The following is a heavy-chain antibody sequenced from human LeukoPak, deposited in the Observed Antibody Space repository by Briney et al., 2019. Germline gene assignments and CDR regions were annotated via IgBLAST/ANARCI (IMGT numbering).Heavy chain of an antibody. CDR3: ARGPDYYDSSGYYYYYYYMDV. Sequence: SETLSLSCTVSGYSISSGYYWGWIRQPPGKGLEWIGSIYHSGSTYYNPSLKSRVTISVDTSKNQFSLKLSSVTAADTAVYYCARGPDYYDSSGYYYYYYYMDVWGKGTTVTVSS. J-gene: IGHJ6*03. D-gene: IGHD3-22*01. CDR2: IYHSGST. CDR1: GYSISSGYY. V-gene: IGHV4-38-2*02.